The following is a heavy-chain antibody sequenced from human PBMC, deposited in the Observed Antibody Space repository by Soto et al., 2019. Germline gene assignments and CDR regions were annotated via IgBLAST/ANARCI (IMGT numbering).Heavy chain of an antibody. CDR3: AKEISGYPSFYGMDV. CDR2: ISWNSGSI. J-gene: IGHJ6*02. CDR1: GFTFDDYA. D-gene: IGHD3-22*01. Sequence: GSALRLSCAAAGFTFDDYAMHWVRQAPGKGLEWVSGISWNSGSIGYADSVKGRFTISRDNAKNSLYLQMNSLRAEDTALYYCAKEISGYPSFYGMDVWAQGTTVTVSS. V-gene: IGHV3-9*01.